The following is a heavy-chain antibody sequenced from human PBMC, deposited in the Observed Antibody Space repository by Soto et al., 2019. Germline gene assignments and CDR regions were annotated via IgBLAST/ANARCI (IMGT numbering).Heavy chain of an antibody. Sequence: EVQLVESGGDLVQPGGSLRLSCEASGFTFSSYSMNWVRQAPGKGLEWVSYISSSSSTIYYADSVKGRFTISRDNAKNSLYLQMNSLRDEDMAVYYCARGEYGDYVDYYYYYGMNVWGQGTTVTDSS. CDR1: GFTFSSYS. CDR2: ISSSSSTI. V-gene: IGHV3-48*02. D-gene: IGHD4-17*01. J-gene: IGHJ6*02. CDR3: ARGEYGDYVDYYYYYGMNV.